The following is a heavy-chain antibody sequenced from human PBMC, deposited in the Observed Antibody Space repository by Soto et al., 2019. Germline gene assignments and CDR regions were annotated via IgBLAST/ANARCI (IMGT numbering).Heavy chain of an antibody. D-gene: IGHD2-15*01. CDR2: IYSGEST. V-gene: IGHV3-53*01. J-gene: IGHJ6*02. CDR3: ARGGGYYGMDV. Sequence: VQLVESGGGLIQAGGSLRLSCAASGFIVSNNYMSWVRQAPGKGLEWVSLIYSGESTYYADSVKGRFTIPRDNSKNTVYLQMYSLRAEDTAVYYCARGGGYYGMDVWGQGTTVTVSS. CDR1: GFIVSNNY.